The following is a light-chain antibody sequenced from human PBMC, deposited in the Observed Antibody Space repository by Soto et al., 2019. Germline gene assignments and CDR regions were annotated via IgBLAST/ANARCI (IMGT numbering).Light chain of an antibody. CDR1: QGISNW. J-gene: IGKJ3*01. CDR2: GAS. CDR3: QQTNSFPLT. V-gene: IGKV1-12*01. Sequence: DIQMTQSPSSVSASAGDRVTITCRASQGISNWLAWYQQKPGKAPKLLIYGASSLQSGVPSRFSGSGSGTDFSLTISSLQPADFATYYCQQTNSFPLTCGPGTQVDIE.